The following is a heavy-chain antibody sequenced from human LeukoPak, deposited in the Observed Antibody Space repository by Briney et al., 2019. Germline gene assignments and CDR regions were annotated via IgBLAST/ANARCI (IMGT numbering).Heavy chain of an antibody. CDR2: ISSSSSYI. Sequence: GGSLRLSCAASGFTFSSYSMNWVRQAPGKGLEWVSSISSSSSYIYYADSVKGRFTISRDNAKNSLYPQMNSLRAEDTAVYYCAGCSGGSCYLDYWGQGTLVTVSS. V-gene: IGHV3-21*01. CDR3: AGCSGGSCYLDY. CDR1: GFTFSSYS. J-gene: IGHJ4*02. D-gene: IGHD2-15*01.